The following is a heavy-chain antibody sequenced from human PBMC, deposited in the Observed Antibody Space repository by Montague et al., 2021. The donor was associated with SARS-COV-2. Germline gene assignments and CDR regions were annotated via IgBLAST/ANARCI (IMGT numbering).Heavy chain of an antibody. J-gene: IGHJ3*02. CDR1: GFSLSTSGMC. Sequence: PALVKPTQTLTLTCTFSGFSLSTSGMCVSWIRQPPGKALEWLALXDWDDDKYYSTSLKIRLTISKDTSKNQVVLTMTNMDPVDTATYYCARIWGATRGDAFDIWGQGTMVTVSS. CDR3: ARIWGATRGDAFDI. V-gene: IGHV2-70*01. CDR2: XDWDDDK. D-gene: IGHD1-26*01.